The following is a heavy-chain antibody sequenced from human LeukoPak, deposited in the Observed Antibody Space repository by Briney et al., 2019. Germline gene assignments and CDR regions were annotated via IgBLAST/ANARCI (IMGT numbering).Heavy chain of an antibody. Sequence: SETLSLTCTVSGGSISSSSYYWGWIRQPPGKGLEWIGSIYYSGSTYYNPSLKSRVTISVDTSKNQFSLKLSSVTAADTAVYYCARRGAEAGITIFGVVPEENWFDPWGQGTLVTVSS. D-gene: IGHD3-3*01. CDR3: ARRGAEAGITIFGVVPEENWFDP. V-gene: IGHV4-39*01. CDR1: GGSISSSSYY. J-gene: IGHJ5*02. CDR2: IYYSGST.